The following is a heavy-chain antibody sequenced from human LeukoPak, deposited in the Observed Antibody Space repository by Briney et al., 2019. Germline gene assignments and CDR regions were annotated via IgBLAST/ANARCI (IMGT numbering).Heavy chain of an antibody. CDR3: ARDRRYGSGSYYIPFDY. CDR1: GFTFSSYG. J-gene: IGHJ4*02. D-gene: IGHD3-10*01. CDR2: ISYDGSNK. Sequence: GGSLRLSCAASGFTFSSYGMHWVRQAPGKGLEWVAVISYDGSNKYYADSVKGRFTISRDNSKNTLYLQMNSLRAEDTAVYYCARDRRYGSGSYYIPFDYWGQGTLVTVSS. V-gene: IGHV3-30*03.